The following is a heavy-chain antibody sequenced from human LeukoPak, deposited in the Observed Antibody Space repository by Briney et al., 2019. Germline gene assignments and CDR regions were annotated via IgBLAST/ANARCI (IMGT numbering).Heavy chain of an antibody. Sequence: GGSLSLFCVACGITFSSHGMDGLRQARGKGLVWGAVIAADGGVQHYADSVKGRFPPARDNSKNTLYLQMNSLSVEDTAVYYCAKEASWGQWYFDHWGQGTPVTVSS. D-gene: IGHD6-19*01. CDR2: IAADGGVQ. CDR1: GITFSSHG. J-gene: IGHJ4*02. V-gene: IGHV3-30*18. CDR3: AKEASWGQWYFDH.